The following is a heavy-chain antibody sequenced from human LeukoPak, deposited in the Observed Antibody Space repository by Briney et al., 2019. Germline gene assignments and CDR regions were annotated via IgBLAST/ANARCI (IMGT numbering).Heavy chain of an antibody. D-gene: IGHD4-17*01. CDR2: TYHSGST. J-gene: IGHJ6*03. CDR1: GYSISSGYY. CDR3: ARTGYSTVTTPYMDV. Sequence: PSETLSLTCTVSGYSISSGYYWGWIRQPPGKGLEWIGSTYHSGSTYYNPSLKSRVTISVDTSKNQFSLKLSSVTAADTAVYYCARTGYSTVTTPYMDVWGKGTTVTVSS. V-gene: IGHV4-38-2*02.